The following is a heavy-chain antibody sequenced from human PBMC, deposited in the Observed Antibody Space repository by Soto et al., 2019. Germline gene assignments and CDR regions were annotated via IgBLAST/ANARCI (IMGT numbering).Heavy chain of an antibody. V-gene: IGHV4-31*03. D-gene: IGHD4-4*01. Sequence: QVQLQESGPGLVKPSQTLSLTCTVSGRSISNGGYHWSWIRQHPGKGLERIGHMFYSGITFYNPSLPGRGSISIDTAKTKCSPRLPSVSAADAAVYYCAWLSTAVGLRGTLSMRGCSYGMDVWCRGTTVTVSS. J-gene: IGHJ6*02. CDR1: GRSISNGGYH. CDR2: MFYSGIT. CDR3: AWLSTAVGLRGTLSMRGCSYGMDV.